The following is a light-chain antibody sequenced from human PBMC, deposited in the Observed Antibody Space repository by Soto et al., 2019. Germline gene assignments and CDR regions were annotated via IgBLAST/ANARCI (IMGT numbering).Light chain of an antibody. CDR3: QQRSHWPMST. CDR2: DAS. J-gene: IGKJ5*01. V-gene: IGKV3-11*01. CDR1: QGVSSS. Sequence: IVLTQSPAPQSLSPGERATLSCRASQGVSSSLAWYQQKPGQAPRLLIYDASTRATGIPARFSASGSGPDFPLPISSLEPEDFAVYYCQQRSHWPMSTSGQGTRL.